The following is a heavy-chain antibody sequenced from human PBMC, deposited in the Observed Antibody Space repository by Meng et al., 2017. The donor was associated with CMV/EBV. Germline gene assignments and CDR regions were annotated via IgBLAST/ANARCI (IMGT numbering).Heavy chain of an antibody. Sequence: SETLSLTCTVSGGSISSSSYYWGWIRQPPGKGLEWIGSIYYSGSTYYNPSLKSRVTISVDTSKNQFPLKLSSVTAADTAVYYCAIIGYKEWDYWGQGTLVTVSS. J-gene: IGHJ4*02. CDR2: IYYSGST. V-gene: IGHV4-39*06. D-gene: IGHD3-3*01. CDR1: GGSISSSSYY. CDR3: AIIGYKEWDY.